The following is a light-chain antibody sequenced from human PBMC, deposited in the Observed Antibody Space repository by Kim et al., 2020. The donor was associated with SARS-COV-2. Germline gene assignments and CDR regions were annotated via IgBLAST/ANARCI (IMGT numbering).Light chain of an antibody. Sequence: DIQMTQSPCTLSASVGDRVTITCRASQSISDWLAWYQQKPGKAPKLLIYEVSILEKGVPSRFSGSGSETDFTLTISSLQPEDSAIYYCQQYNSYPYIFGQGTKLEI. CDR2: EVS. J-gene: IGKJ2*01. CDR3: QQYNSYPYI. V-gene: IGKV1-5*01. CDR1: QSISDW.